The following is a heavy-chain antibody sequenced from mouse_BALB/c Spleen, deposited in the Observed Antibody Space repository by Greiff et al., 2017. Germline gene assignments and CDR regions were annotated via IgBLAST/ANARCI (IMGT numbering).Heavy chain of an antibody. CDR3: ARHDYDEGY. CDR2: INPSNGRT. V-gene: IGHV1S81*02. J-gene: IGHJ2*01. CDR1: GYTFTSYW. D-gene: IGHD2-4*01. Sequence: VKLQHPGAELVKPGASVKLSCKASGYTFTSYWMHWVKQRPGQGLEWIGEINPSNGRTNYNEKFKSKATLTVDKSSSTAYMQLSSLTSEDSAVYYCARHDYDEGYWGQGTTLTVSS.